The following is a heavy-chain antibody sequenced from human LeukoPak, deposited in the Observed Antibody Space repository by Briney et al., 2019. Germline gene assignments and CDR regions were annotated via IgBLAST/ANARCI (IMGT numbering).Heavy chain of an antibody. V-gene: IGHV4-34*01. CDR1: GGSFSGYY. CDR2: INHSGST. CDR3: ARGIVVATIGFDY. Sequence: SETLSLTCAVYGGSFSGYYWSWIRQPPGKGLEWIGEINHSGSTNYNPSLKSRVTISVDTSKNQFSLKLSSVTAADTAVYYCARGIVVATIGFDYWGQGTPVTVSS. D-gene: IGHD5-12*01. J-gene: IGHJ4*02.